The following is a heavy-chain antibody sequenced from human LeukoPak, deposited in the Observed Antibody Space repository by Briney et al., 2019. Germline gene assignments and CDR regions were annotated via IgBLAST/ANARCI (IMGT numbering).Heavy chain of an antibody. CDR1: GGSFSGYY. CDR2: INHSGST. CDR3: ARLPCPDYGVVSGDY. Sequence: SETLSLTCAVYGGSFSGYYWSWIRQPPGKGLEWIGEINHSGSTNYNPSLKSRVTISVDTSKNQFSLKLSSVTAADTAVYYCARLPCPDYGVVSGDYWGQGTLVTVSS. J-gene: IGHJ4*02. D-gene: IGHD3-16*01. V-gene: IGHV4-34*01.